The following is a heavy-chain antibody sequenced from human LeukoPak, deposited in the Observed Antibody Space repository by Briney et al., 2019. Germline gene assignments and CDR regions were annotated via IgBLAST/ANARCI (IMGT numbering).Heavy chain of an antibody. J-gene: IGHJ4*02. V-gene: IGHV4-34*01. D-gene: IGHD3-22*01. CDR3: ATGGYYYDSSYPDY. Sequence: PSETLSLTCAVYGGSFSGYYWSWIRQPPGKGLEWIGEINHSGSTNYNPSLKSRVTISVDTSKNQFSLKLSSVTAADTAVYYCATGGYYYDSSYPDYWGQGTLVTVSS. CDR2: INHSGST. CDR1: GGSFSGYY.